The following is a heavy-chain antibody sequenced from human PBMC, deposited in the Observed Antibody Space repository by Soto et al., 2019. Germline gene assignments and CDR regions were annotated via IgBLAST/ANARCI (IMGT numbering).Heavy chain of an antibody. CDR1: GFKFDDYG. CDR2: INWTGGRT. Sequence: EVQLVESGGGVVRPGGSLRLSCAASGFKFDDYGMSWVRLDPGKGLEWVSGINWTGGRTGFADSVRGRFTISRDNAKNSLFLPMNSLSAEDTAFYFCARVPLSSPWCGPPFDYWGQGTLVTVSS. V-gene: IGHV3-20*04. J-gene: IGHJ4*02. CDR3: ARVPLSSPWCGPPFDY. D-gene: IGHD6-19*01.